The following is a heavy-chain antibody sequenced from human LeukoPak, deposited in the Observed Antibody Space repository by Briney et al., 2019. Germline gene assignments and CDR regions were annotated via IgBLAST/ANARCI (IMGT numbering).Heavy chain of an antibody. CDR1: GGSISSYY. Sequence: SETLSLTCTVSGGSISSYYWSWIRQPPGKGLEWIGYIYYSGSTNYNPSLKSRVTISADTSKNQFSLKLSSVTAADTAVYYCARDSLYGGNPAFDIWGQGTMVTVSS. CDR3: ARDSLYGGNPAFDI. V-gene: IGHV4-59*01. CDR2: IYYSGST. J-gene: IGHJ3*02. D-gene: IGHD4-23*01.